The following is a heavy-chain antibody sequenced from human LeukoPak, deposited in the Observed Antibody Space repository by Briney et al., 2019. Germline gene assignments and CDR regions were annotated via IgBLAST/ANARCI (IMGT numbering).Heavy chain of an antibody. CDR2: ISSSSSYI. D-gene: IGHD3-22*01. CDR3: ARDPYYDSSGYYSLGAFDI. CDR1: GFTFSSYS. J-gene: IGHJ3*02. V-gene: IGHV3-21*01. Sequence: PGGSLRLSCAASGFTFSSYSMNWVRQAPGKGLEWVSSISSSSSYIYYADSVKGRFTISRDNAKNSLYLQMNSLRAEDTAVYYCARDPYYDSSGYYSLGAFDIWGQGTMVTVSS.